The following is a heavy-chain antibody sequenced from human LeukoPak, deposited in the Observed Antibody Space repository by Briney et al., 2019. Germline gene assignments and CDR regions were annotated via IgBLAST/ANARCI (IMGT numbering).Heavy chain of an antibody. J-gene: IGHJ4*02. CDR2: IYSNGNT. V-gene: IGHV4-39*07. CDR3: ARSATVTTGYFDY. CDR1: GGSISSSGHY. Sequence: PSETLSLTCSVSGGSISSSGHYWGWIRQSPEKGLDWIGSIYSNGNTYHSPSVKSRVTISVDTSKNQFSLKLTSVTAAETAVYYCARSATVTTGYFDYWGQGALVTVSS. D-gene: IGHD4-17*01.